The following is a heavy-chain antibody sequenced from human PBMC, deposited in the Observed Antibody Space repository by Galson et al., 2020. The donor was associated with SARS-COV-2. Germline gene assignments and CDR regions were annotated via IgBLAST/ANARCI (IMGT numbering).Heavy chain of an antibody. CDR2: INPNSGGT. CDR3: AREDGTTRFSY. V-gene: IGHV1-2*04. Sequence: ASVKVSCKASGYTFNGHYMHWVRHAPGQGLEWVGWINPNSGGTNYAQKFQGWVTMTRDTSISTAYMELSRLRSDDTAVYYCAREDGTTRFSYWGQGTLVTVSS. J-gene: IGHJ4*02. CDR1: GYTFNGHY. D-gene: IGHD1-7*01.